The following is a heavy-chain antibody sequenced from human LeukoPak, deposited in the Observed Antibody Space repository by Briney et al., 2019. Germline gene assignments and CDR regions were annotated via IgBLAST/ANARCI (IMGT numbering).Heavy chain of an antibody. Sequence: GASVKASCKASGGTFSSYAISWVRQAPGQGLEWMGGIIPIFGTANYAQKFQGRVTITADESTSTAYMELSSLRSEDTAVYYCAKDHMTTEDYYGMDVWGQGTTVTVSS. CDR2: IIPIFGTA. J-gene: IGHJ6*02. CDR3: AKDHMTTEDYYGMDV. CDR1: GGTFSSYA. D-gene: IGHD4-17*01. V-gene: IGHV1-69*13.